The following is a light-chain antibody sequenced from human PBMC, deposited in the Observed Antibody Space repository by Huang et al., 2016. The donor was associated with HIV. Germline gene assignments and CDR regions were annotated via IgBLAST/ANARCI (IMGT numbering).Light chain of an antibody. CDR2: GAS. Sequence: EIVMTQSPATLSVSPGERATLSCRASQNVGSNLAWYQQKPGQAPRLLIYGASTRATGIPARLSGSGSGTDFTLTISSLQSVEFAVYFCQQFNNWPYTFGQGTKLEI. CDR3: QQFNNWPYT. V-gene: IGKV3-15*01. CDR1: QNVGSN. J-gene: IGKJ2*01.